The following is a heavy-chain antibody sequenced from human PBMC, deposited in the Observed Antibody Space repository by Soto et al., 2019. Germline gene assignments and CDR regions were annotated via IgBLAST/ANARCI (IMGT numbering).Heavy chain of an antibody. CDR1: GYTLTELS. V-gene: IGHV1-24*01. CDR3: ATVETGTPPIMYGI. D-gene: IGHD1-1*01. J-gene: IGHJ3*02. CDR2: FDPEDGET. Sequence: GASVKVSCKVSGYTLTELSMHWVRQAPGKGLEWMGGFDPEDGETIYAQKFQGRVTMTEDTSTDTAYMELSSLRSEDTAVYYCATVETGTPPIMYGIWGQGTMVTVSS.